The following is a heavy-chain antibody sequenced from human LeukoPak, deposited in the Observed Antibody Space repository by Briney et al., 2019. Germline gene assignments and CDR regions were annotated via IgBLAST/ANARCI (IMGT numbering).Heavy chain of an antibody. J-gene: IGHJ4*02. CDR2: ISSSSSYI. D-gene: IGHD2-2*03. CDR3: ARAAPVGYCSSTSCYGEYFDY. CDR1: GFTFSSYS. Sequence: PGGPLRLSCAASGFTFSSYSMNWVRQAPGKGLEWVSSISSSSSYIYYADSVKGRFTISRDNAKNSLYLQMNSLRAEDTAVYYCARAAPVGYCSSTSCYGEYFDYWGQGTLVTVSS. V-gene: IGHV3-21*01.